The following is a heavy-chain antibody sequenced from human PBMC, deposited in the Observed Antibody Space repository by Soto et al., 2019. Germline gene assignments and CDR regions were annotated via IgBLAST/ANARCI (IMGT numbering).Heavy chain of an antibody. Sequence: SDTLSLTCTVSGDSISGSPYFWGWIRHPPGKRLEWIGSIFYDGYTLYTPSLRSRVTISVDTSKNQFSLKLASVAAADTATYFCVRLQAAVPHYWGQGTLVTVSS. CDR3: VRLQAAVPHY. V-gene: IGHV4-39*01. D-gene: IGHD6-13*01. CDR1: GDSISGSPYF. J-gene: IGHJ4*02. CDR2: IFYDGYT.